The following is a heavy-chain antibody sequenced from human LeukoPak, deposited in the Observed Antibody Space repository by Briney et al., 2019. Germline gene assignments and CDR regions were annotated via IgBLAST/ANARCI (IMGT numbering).Heavy chain of an antibody. J-gene: IGHJ4*02. CDR3: ARDPGSGWYNQIDY. Sequence: SETLCLTCTVSGGSISRYYWSWIGQPAGKGLEWIGRIYTSGSTNYNPSLKSRVTMSVDTSKNQFSLKLSSVTAADTAVYYCARDPGSGWYNQIDYWGQGTLVTVSS. CDR1: GGSISRYY. CDR2: IYTSGST. D-gene: IGHD6-19*01. V-gene: IGHV4-4*07.